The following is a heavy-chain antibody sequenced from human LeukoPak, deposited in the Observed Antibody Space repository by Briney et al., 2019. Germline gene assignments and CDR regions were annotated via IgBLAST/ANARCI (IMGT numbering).Heavy chain of an antibody. CDR1: GFTFSSYG. V-gene: IGHV3-30*02. CDR2: IRYDGSNK. J-gene: IGHJ1*01. Sequence: GGSLRLSCAASGFTFSSYGMHWVRQAPGKGLEWVAFIRYDGSNKYYADSVKGRFTISRDNSKNTLYLQMNSLRAEDTAVYYCAKAPFPGIAVAGLAEYFQHWGQGTLVTVSS. D-gene: IGHD6-19*01. CDR3: AKAPFPGIAVAGLAEYFQH.